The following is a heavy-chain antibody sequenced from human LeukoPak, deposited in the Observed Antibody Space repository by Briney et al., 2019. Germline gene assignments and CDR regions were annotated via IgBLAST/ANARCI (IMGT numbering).Heavy chain of an antibody. J-gene: IGHJ3*02. CDR3: ARDTSAGPLSTGAFDI. D-gene: IGHD6-13*01. CDR2: IYHSGST. CDR1: GGSISSSNW. V-gene: IGHV4-4*02. Sequence: SETLSLTCAVSGGSISSSNWWSWARQPPGKGLEWIGEIYHSGSTNYNPSLKSRVTISVDKSKNQFSLKLSSVTAADTAVYYCARDTSAGPLSTGAFDIWAQGTMVTVSS.